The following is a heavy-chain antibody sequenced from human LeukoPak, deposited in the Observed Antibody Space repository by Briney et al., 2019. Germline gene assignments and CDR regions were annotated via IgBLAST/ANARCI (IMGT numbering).Heavy chain of an antibody. J-gene: IGHJ4*02. CDR2: IKQDGSEK. Sequence: SGGSLRLSCAASGFTFSSYAMSWVRQAPGKGLEWVANIKQDGSEKYYVDSVKGRFTISRDNAKNSLYLQMNSLRAEDTAVYYCARDSSTYYYDSSGYVLDYWGQGTLVTVSS. CDR1: GFTFSSYA. CDR3: ARDSSTYYYDSSGYVLDY. D-gene: IGHD3-22*01. V-gene: IGHV3-7*01.